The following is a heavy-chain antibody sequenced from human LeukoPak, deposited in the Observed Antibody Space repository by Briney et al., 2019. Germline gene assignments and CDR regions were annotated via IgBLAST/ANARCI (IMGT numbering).Heavy chain of an antibody. V-gene: IGHV1-24*01. Sequence: ASVKVSCKVSGYTLTELSMHWVRQAPGKGLEWMGGFDPEDGETIYAQTFQGRVTMTEDTSTDTAYMELSSLRSEDTAVYYCARERADKFASSYSSSWYYFDYWGQGTLVTVSS. CDR2: FDPEDGET. CDR1: GYTLTELS. J-gene: IGHJ4*02. CDR3: ARERADKFASSYSSSWYYFDY. D-gene: IGHD6-13*01.